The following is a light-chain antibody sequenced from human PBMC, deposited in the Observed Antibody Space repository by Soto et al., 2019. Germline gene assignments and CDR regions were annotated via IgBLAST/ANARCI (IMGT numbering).Light chain of an antibody. CDR3: SSYISTSTLNV. CDR1: SSDVGGYNY. CDR2: DVS. J-gene: IGLJ1*01. V-gene: IGLV2-14*03. Sequence: QSALTQPASVSGSPGHSITISCSGTSSDVGGYNYDSWYQQHPGKAPKLMIYDVSNRPSGVSNRFSGSKSGNTASLTISGLQAEDEADYYCSSYISTSTLNVFGTGTKLTVL.